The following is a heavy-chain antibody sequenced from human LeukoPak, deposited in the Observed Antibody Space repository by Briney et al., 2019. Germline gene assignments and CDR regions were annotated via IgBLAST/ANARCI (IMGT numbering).Heavy chain of an antibody. V-gene: IGHV5-10-1*01. J-gene: IGHJ3*02. CDR2: IDPSDSYT. CDR3: ARQDPLDAFDI. Sequence: GESLKISCKGSGYSFTSYWISWVRQMPGKGLEWMGRIDPSDSYTNYSPSFLGHVTISADKSISTAYPQWSSLKASDTAMYYCARQDPLDAFDIWGQGTMVTVSS. CDR1: GYSFTSYW.